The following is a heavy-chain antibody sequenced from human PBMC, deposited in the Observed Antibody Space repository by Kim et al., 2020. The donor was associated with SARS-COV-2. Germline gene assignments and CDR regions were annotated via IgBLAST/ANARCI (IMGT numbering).Heavy chain of an antibody. V-gene: IGHV3-53*04. J-gene: IGHJ4*02. Sequence: GGSLRLSCAASGFTVSSNYMSWVRQAPGKGLEWASVIYSGGSTYYADSVKGRFTISRHNSKNTLYLQMNSLRAEDTAVYYCASFSSGYYFDYWGQGTLVTVSS. CDR3: ASFSSGYYFDY. CDR1: GFTVSSNY. CDR2: IYSGGST. D-gene: IGHD3-22*01.